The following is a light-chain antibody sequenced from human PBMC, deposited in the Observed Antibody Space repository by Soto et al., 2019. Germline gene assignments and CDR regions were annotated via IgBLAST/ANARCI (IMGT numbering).Light chain of an antibody. J-gene: IGLJ1*01. CDR2: EVS. Sequence: QSVLTQPASVSGSPGQSITISCTETSSDVGGYKYVSWYQQHPGKAPKLIIYEVSNRPSGVSDRFSGSKSDNTASLTISGLQAEDEADYYCSSYTRSSIPVFGTGTKVTVL. CDR3: SSYTRSSIPV. CDR1: SSDVGGYKY. V-gene: IGLV2-14*01.